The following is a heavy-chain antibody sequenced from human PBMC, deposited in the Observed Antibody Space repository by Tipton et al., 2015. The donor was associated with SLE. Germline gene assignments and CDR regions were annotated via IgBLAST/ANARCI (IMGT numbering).Heavy chain of an antibody. D-gene: IGHD2/OR15-2a*01. Sequence: TLSLTCTVSGGSISSSSNYWGWIRQPPGKGLEWIGSVYYSGNTHYNPSLKSRVTISEDTSKNQFSLKLSSVTAADTAVYYCARRLLRGGAFDIWGQGTMVPVSS. CDR2: VYYSGNT. CDR1: GGSISSSSNY. V-gene: IGHV4-39*07. CDR3: ARRLLRGGAFDI. J-gene: IGHJ3*02.